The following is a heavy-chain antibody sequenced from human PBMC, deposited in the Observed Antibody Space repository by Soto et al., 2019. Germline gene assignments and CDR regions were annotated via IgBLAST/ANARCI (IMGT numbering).Heavy chain of an antibody. J-gene: IGHJ5*02. D-gene: IGHD2-15*01. CDR3: ARGRGYCSGGSCYRWFDP. CDR2: MNPNSGNT. Sequence: ASVKVSCKAPGYTFTSYDINWVRQATGQGLEWMGWMNPNSGNTGYAQKFQGRVTMTRNTSLSTAYMELSSLRSEDTAVYYCARGRGYCSGGSCYRWFDPWGQGTLVTVSS. CDR1: GYTFTSYD. V-gene: IGHV1-8*01.